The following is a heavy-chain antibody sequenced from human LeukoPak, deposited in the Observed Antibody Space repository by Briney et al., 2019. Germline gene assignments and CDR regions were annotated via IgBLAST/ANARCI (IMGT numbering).Heavy chain of an antibody. J-gene: IGHJ2*01. CDR1: GFTFDDHG. CDR2: ISWSSGII. CDR3: ARDAPKEGWEPYPNRDYWYFDL. V-gene: IGHV3-9*01. Sequence: QPGRSLRLSCAASGFTFDDHGMHWVRQAPGKGLEWVSGISWSSGIIGYADSVKGRFTISRDNAKNSLYLQMDSLRAEDTAVYYCARDAPKEGWEPYPNRDYWYFDLWGRGTLVTVSS. D-gene: IGHD1-26*01.